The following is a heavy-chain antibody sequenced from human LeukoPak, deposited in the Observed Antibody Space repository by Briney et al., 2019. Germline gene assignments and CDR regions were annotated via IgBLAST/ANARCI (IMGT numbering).Heavy chain of an antibody. CDR1: GYTFTSYG. CDR3: ARGLYDSSGYTPGPSYYYYGMDV. CDR2: ISAYNGNT. Sequence: ASVKVSCRASGYTFTSYGISWVRQAPGQGLEWMGWISAYNGNTNYAQKLQGRVTMTTDTSTSTAYMELRSLRSDDTAVCYCARGLYDSSGYTPGPSYYYYGMDVWGQGTTVTVSS. V-gene: IGHV1-18*01. J-gene: IGHJ6*02. D-gene: IGHD3-22*01.